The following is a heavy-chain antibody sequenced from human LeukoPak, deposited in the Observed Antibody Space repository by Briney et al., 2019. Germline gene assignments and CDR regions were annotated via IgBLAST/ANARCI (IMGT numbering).Heavy chain of an antibody. CDR2: MNPNSGNT. Sequence: ASVKVSCKASGYTFTGYYMHWVRQAPGQGLEWMGWMNPNSGNTGYAQKFQGRVTMTRNTSISTAYMELSSLRSEDTAVYYCATPRRGYSYGYHAFDIWGQGTMVTVSS. CDR1: GYTFTGYY. J-gene: IGHJ3*02. D-gene: IGHD5-18*01. V-gene: IGHV1-8*02. CDR3: ATPRRGYSYGYHAFDI.